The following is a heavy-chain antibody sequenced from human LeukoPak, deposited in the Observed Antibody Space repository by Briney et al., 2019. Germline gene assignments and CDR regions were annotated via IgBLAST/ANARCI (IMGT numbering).Heavy chain of an antibody. V-gene: IGHV1-2*02. D-gene: IGHD1-14*01. CDR2: INPNSGGT. Sequence: ASVKVSCKASGYTFTGYYMHWVRQAPGQGLEWMGWINPNSGGTNYAQKFQGRVTMTRDTSIFTAYMELSRLRSDDTAVYCCARGNPVVTRTRYWYFDLWGRGTLVTVSS. CDR1: GYTFTGYY. CDR3: ARGNPVVTRTRYWYFDL. J-gene: IGHJ2*01.